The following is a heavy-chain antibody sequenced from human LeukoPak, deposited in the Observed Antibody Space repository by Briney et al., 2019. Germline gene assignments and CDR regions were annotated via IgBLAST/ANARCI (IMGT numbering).Heavy chain of an antibody. CDR2: ISSSGDTM. V-gene: IGHV3-11*04. CDR3: ARVMGNYASDY. CDR1: GFSFSDYY. Sequence: GGSLRLSCAASGFSFSDYYMSWIRQAPGKGLEWDSYISSSGDTMSYAASVKGRFTISRDNAKNSLYLQMSSLRAEDAAIYYCARVMGNYASDYWGQGALVTVSS. D-gene: IGHD1-7*01. J-gene: IGHJ4*02.